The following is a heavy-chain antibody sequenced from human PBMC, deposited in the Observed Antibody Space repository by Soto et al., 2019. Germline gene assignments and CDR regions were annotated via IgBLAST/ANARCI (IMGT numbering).Heavy chain of an antibody. D-gene: IGHD6-6*01. CDR3: ARGGGIAARPLDY. CDR1: GYTFTSYA. J-gene: IGHJ4*02. V-gene: IGHV1-3*01. Sequence: QVQLVQSGAEVKKPGASVKVSCKASGYTFTSYAMHWVRQAPGQRLEWMGWINAGNGNTKYSQKFQGRVIITRDTSASTAYMELSSLRSEDTAVYYCARGGGIAARPLDYWGQGTLVTVSS. CDR2: INAGNGNT.